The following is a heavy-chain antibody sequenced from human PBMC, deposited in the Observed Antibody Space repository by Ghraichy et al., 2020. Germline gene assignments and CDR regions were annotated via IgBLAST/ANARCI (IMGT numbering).Heavy chain of an antibody. CDR3: TRHLAYGSGLETDH. Sequence: SETLSLTCTVSGGSISSSSYFWGWIRQPPGKGLEWIKSIYYAGSTYYNPSHKSRVSMSVDTSKNQFSLRLSSVTAADTAVYYCTRHLAYGSGLETDHWGQGALVTVSS. J-gene: IGHJ4*02. V-gene: IGHV4-39*01. CDR1: GGSISSSSYF. CDR2: IYYAGST. D-gene: IGHD3-10*01.